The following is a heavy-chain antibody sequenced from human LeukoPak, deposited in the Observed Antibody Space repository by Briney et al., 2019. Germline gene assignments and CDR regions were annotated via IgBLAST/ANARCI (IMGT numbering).Heavy chain of an antibody. Sequence: SGGSLRLSCAASGLSISNDWMSWVRQAPGKGLEWVARVKSKSAGETTDYAAPVKGRFTISRDDSKNTLYPQMNSLKTEDTAVYYCTLIQGWGSGSYYRDFWGQGTLVTVSS. CDR3: TLIQGWGSGSYYRDF. CDR1: GLSISNDW. V-gene: IGHV3-15*01. CDR2: VKSKSAGETT. D-gene: IGHD3-10*01. J-gene: IGHJ4*02.